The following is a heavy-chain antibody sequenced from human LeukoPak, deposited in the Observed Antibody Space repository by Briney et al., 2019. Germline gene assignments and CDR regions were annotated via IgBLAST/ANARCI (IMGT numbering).Heavy chain of an antibody. CDR1: RYTLTIYA. D-gene: IGHD6-6*01. V-gene: IGHV1-18*01. J-gene: IGHJ5*02. CDR3: ARDRAARPGNWFDP. Sequence: ASLRVSPTASRYTLTIYAISWVRQTPGQGLERMGWISAYNGNTNYAQKLQGRVTMTTDTSTSTAYMELRSLRSDDTAVYYCARDRAARPGNWFDPWGQGTLVTVSS. CDR2: ISAYNGNT.